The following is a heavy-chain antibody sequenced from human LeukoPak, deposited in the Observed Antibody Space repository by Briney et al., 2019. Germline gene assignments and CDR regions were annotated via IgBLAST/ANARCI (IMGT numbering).Heavy chain of an antibody. CDR3: ASWVSSSSHFDY. Sequence: PGRSLRLSCAASGFTCSSYAMHWVRQAPGKGLEWVAVISYDGSNKYYADSVKGRFTISRDNSKNTLYLQMNSLRAEDTAVYYCASWVSSSSHFDYWGQGTLVTVSS. CDR1: GFTCSSYA. J-gene: IGHJ4*02. V-gene: IGHV3-30*04. D-gene: IGHD6-6*01. CDR2: ISYDGSNK.